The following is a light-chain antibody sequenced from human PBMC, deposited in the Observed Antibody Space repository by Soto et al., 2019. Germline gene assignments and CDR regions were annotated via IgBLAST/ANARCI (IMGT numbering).Light chain of an antibody. Sequence: QSVLIQPPSASGTPGQRVTISCSGSSSNIGSNTINWYQQFPGTAPKLLIYSNNHRPSGVPDRFSGSKSGTSASLAISGLQSEDEADYYCAAWDDSLNGPVFGGGIKLTVL. CDR1: SSNIGSNT. V-gene: IGLV1-44*01. CDR2: SNN. CDR3: AAWDDSLNGPV. J-gene: IGLJ3*02.